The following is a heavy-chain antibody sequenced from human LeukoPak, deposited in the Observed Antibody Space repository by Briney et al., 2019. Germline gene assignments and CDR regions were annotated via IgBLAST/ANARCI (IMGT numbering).Heavy chain of an antibody. J-gene: IGHJ4*02. CDR2: INSDGSDT. V-gene: IGHV3-74*01. CDR3: ARVGCGGDCSFDH. Sequence: GGSLRLSCAASGFTFSFYWMHWVRQAPGKGLVWVSRINSDGSDTTYADSVQGRLTISRDNAKNTLYLQMNSLRADDTAVYYCARVGCGGDCSFDHWGQGTLVTVSS. D-gene: IGHD2-21*02. CDR1: GFTFSFYW.